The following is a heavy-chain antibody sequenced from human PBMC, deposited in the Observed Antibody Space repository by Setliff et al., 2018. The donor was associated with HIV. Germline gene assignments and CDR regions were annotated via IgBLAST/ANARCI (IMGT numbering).Heavy chain of an antibody. Sequence: PGGSLRLSCAASGFTFSSYAMSWVRQAPGKGLEWVGRIKNKIEGETTDYAAPAKGRFTISRDDAKNTVYLQMNSLKTEDTAVYYCTTDPYNSAYYFYGTDVWGQGTTVTVSS. CDR2: IKNKIEGETT. CDR3: TTDPYNSAYYFYGTDV. CDR1: GFTFSSYA. D-gene: IGHD6-25*01. J-gene: IGHJ6*02. V-gene: IGHV3-15*01.